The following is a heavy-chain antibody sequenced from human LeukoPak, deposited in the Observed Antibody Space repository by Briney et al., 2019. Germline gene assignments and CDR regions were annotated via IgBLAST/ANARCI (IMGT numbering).Heavy chain of an antibody. J-gene: IGHJ4*02. CDR3: ARDTIPDCSGGSCYGHVSYFDY. CDR1: GDNFSRYT. D-gene: IGHD2-15*01. V-gene: IGHV1-69*13. CDR2: IIPIFGTA. Sequence: ASVKVSCKASGDNFSRYTVTWVRLAPGQGLEWMGGIIPIFGTANYAQKFQGRVTITADESTSTAYMELSSLRSEDTAVYYCARDTIPDCSGGSCYGHVSYFDYWGQGTLVTVSS.